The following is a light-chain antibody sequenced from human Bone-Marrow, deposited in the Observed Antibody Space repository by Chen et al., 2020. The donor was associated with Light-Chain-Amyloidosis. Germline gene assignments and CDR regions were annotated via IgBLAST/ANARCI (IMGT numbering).Light chain of an antibody. CDR2: DDS. Sequence: QSALTQPASVSGSPGQSITISCTGTSSDVGGYKSVSWYQQHPGKAPKLMIYDDSNRPSVVSNRFSGSKSGNTASLTISGLQAEDEADYCCSAYTSSSTLVFGGGTKLTVL. CDR1: SSDVGGYKS. V-gene: IGLV2-14*01. CDR3: SAYTSSSTLV. J-gene: IGLJ2*01.